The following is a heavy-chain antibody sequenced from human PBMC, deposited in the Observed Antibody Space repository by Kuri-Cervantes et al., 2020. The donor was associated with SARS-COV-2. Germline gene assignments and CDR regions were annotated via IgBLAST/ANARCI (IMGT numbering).Heavy chain of an antibody. J-gene: IGHJ4*02. CDR3: ARRGYYYDSRYY. Sequence: ESLKISCTVSGGSISSYYWSWIRQPPGKGLEWIGYIYYSGSTNYNPSLKSRVTISVDTSKNQFSLKLSSVTAADTAVYYCARRGYYYDSRYYWGQGTLVTVSS. D-gene: IGHD3-22*01. CDR1: GGSISSYY. V-gene: IGHV4-59*12. CDR2: IYYSGST.